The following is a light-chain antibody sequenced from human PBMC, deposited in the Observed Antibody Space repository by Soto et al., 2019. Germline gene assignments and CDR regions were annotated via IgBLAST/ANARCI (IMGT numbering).Light chain of an antibody. Sequence: PGERATLSCRASQSVYSNLAWSQQKPGQTPRLLIYESSTRATGIPARFSGGGSGTEFTLTISSLQSEDFADYFCQQYQSWPLTFGGGTKVEIK. J-gene: IGKJ4*01. CDR2: ESS. V-gene: IGKV3-15*01. CDR3: QQYQSWPLT. CDR1: QSVYSN.